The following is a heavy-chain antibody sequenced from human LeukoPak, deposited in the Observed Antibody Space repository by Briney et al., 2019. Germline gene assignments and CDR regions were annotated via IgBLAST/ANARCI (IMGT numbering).Heavy chain of an antibody. V-gene: IGHV3-23*01. Sequence: GGSLRLSCAASGFTVSSNYMSWVRQAPGKGLEWVSAISGSGRSTYYADSVKGRFTISRDNSKNTLYLQMNSLRAEDTAVYYCAKVSPQWLAPDAFDIWGQGTMVTVSS. D-gene: IGHD6-19*01. CDR2: ISGSGRST. J-gene: IGHJ3*02. CDR3: AKVSPQWLAPDAFDI. CDR1: GFTVSSNY.